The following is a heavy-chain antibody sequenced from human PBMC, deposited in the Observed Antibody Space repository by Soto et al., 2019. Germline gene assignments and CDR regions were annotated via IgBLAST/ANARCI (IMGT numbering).Heavy chain of an antibody. Sequence: EVQLVESGGGLVKPGGSLRLSCAASGFSFSNYRMNWVPQAPGKGLEWVSSISFSSSSISYAESVKGRFTVSRDNAKNSLSLQMNSLRADDTAVYYCARGYGGNEVFWGQGTPVTVSS. CDR1: GFSFSNYR. J-gene: IGHJ4*02. CDR3: ARGYGGNEVF. V-gene: IGHV3-21*01. CDR2: ISFSSSSI. D-gene: IGHD4-17*01.